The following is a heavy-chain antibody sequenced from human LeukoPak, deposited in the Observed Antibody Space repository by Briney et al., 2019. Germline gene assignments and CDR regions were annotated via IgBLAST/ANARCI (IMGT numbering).Heavy chain of an antibody. Sequence: PGGSLRLSCAASGFTFSSYAMSWVRQAPGKGLEWVSAISGSGGSTYYADSVKGRFTISRDNSKNTLYLRMNSLRAEDTAVYYCAKDGETYCSSTSCKPDYWGQGTLVTVSS. CDR3: AKDGETYCSSTSCKPDY. CDR1: GFTFSSYA. CDR2: ISGSGGST. D-gene: IGHD2-2*01. J-gene: IGHJ4*02. V-gene: IGHV3-23*01.